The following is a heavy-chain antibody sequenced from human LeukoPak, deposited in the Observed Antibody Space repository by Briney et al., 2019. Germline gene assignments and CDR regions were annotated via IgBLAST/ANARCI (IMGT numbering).Heavy chain of an antibody. CDR2: VLCDGSKR. J-gene: IGHJ6*02. CDR1: EFTFSNYG. V-gene: IGHV3-33*01. D-gene: IGHD6-13*01. CDR3: ARDYSSSWSYGMDV. Sequence: PGRSLRLSCAASEFTFSNYGLHWVRQAPGKGLEWVAVVLCDGSKRYYADSVKGRFTISRDNSKNTLYLQMNSLRAEDTAVYYCARDYSSSWSYGMDVWGQGTTVTVSS.